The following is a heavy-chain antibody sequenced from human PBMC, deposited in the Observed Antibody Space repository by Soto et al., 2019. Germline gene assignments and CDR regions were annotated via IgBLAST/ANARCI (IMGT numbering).Heavy chain of an antibody. D-gene: IGHD6-13*01. CDR1: GLTFSSYG. Sequence: QVQLVESGGGVVQPGRSLRLSCAAPGLTFSSYGMHWVRQAPGKGLEWVALISYDGSNKYYADSVKGRFTISRDNSKNTLYLQMNSLRAEDRAVYYCAKDRGGAAAGTTDAFDLWGQGKTVTVSS. J-gene: IGHJ3*01. V-gene: IGHV3-30*18. CDR2: ISYDGSNK. CDR3: AKDRGGAAAGTTDAFDL.